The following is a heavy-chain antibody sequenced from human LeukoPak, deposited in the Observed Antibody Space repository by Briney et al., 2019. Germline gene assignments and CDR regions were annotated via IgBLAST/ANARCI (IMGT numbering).Heavy chain of an antibody. D-gene: IGHD6-6*01. J-gene: IGHJ4*02. CDR3: ARAHSGSSPRRAYFDY. CDR1: GFTFSSYS. Sequence: PGGSLRLSCAASGFTFSSYSMNWVRQAPGKGLEWVSSISSSSSYIYYADSVKGRFTISRDNAKNSLYLQMNSLRAEDTAVYYCARAHSGSSPRRAYFDYWGQGTLVTVSS. V-gene: IGHV3-21*01. CDR2: ISSSSSYI.